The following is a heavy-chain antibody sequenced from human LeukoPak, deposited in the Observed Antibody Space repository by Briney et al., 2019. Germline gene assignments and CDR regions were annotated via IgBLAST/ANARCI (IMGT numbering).Heavy chain of an antibody. CDR3: ARVDREGRFRELLYGYYYYYYYMDV. Sequence: PSETLSLTCTVSGGSISSSSYYWGWIRQPPGKGLEWIGYIYYSGSTNYNPSLKSRVTISVDTSKNQFSLKLSSVTAADTAVYYCARVDREGRFRELLYGYYYYYYYMDVWGKGTTVTVSS. V-gene: IGHV4-61*05. D-gene: IGHD3-10*01. CDR1: GGSISSSSYY. CDR2: IYYSGST. J-gene: IGHJ6*03.